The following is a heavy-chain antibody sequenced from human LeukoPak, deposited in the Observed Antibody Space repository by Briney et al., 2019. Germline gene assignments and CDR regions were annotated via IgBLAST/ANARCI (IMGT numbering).Heavy chain of an antibody. CDR1: GGSFSGHY. CDR2: INHGGST. Sequence: SETLSLTCAVSGGSFSGHYWNWIRQPPGKGLEWIGEINHGGSTNYNPSLKSRVTISVDTSQNQFSLKLSSVTAVDTAVYYCARVWGYYDSSGYMDVWGKGTTVTVSS. J-gene: IGHJ6*03. V-gene: IGHV4-34*01. CDR3: ARVWGYYDSSGYMDV. D-gene: IGHD3-22*01.